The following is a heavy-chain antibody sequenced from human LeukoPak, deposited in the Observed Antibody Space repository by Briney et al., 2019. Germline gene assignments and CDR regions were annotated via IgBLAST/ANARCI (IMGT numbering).Heavy chain of an antibody. Sequence: PGGSLRLSCAASGFSFNTYVMHWVRQAPGKGLEWVARIWSDGSVMLYADSVKGRFTISRDNSKGTLFLQMDSLRAEDTGVYYCAAEPAPAAFDYWGQGTLVTVSS. CDR2: IWSDGSVM. D-gene: IGHD6-13*01. V-gene: IGHV3-33*01. CDR3: AAEPAPAAFDY. J-gene: IGHJ4*02. CDR1: GFSFNTYV.